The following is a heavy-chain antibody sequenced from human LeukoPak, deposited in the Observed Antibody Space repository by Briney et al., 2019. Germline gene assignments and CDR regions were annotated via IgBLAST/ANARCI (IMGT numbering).Heavy chain of an antibody. J-gene: IGHJ4*02. CDR3: ARDPPYSSSPVGFDY. D-gene: IGHD6-13*01. CDR2: INPSGGST. Sequence: ASVKVSCKASGYTFTSYYMHWVRQAPGQGLEWMGIINPSGGSTSYAQKFQGRVTMTRDTSISTAYMELSRLRSDDTAVYYCARDPPYSSSPVGFDYWGQGTLVTVSS. CDR1: GYTFTSYY. V-gene: IGHV1-46*01.